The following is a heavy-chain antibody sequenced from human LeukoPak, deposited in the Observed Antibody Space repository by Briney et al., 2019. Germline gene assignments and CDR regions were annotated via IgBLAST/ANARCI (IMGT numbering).Heavy chain of an antibody. CDR3: ARRKLERGEIDY. V-gene: IGHV4-34*01. J-gene: IGHJ4*02. CDR1: GGSFSGYY. CDR2: INHSGST. D-gene: IGHD1-1*01. Sequence: SQTLSLTCAVYGGSFSGYYWSWISQPPGKGLEWNGEINHSGSTNYNPSLKSRVTISVDTSKNQFSLKLSSVTAADTAVYYCARRKLERGEIDYWGQGTLVTVSS.